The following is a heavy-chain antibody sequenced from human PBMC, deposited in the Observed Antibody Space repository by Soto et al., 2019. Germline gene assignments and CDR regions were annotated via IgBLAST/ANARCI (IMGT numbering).Heavy chain of an antibody. D-gene: IGHD3-3*01. Sequence: GGSLRLACAASGFTFSSYGMHWVRQAPGKGLEWVAVLSYDGSNKYYADSVKGRFTISRDNSKNTLYLQMNSLRAEDTAVYYCAKDRASYDFWSGYSDYWGQGTLVTVSS. CDR1: GFTFSSYG. V-gene: IGHV3-30*18. J-gene: IGHJ4*02. CDR2: LSYDGSNK. CDR3: AKDRASYDFWSGYSDY.